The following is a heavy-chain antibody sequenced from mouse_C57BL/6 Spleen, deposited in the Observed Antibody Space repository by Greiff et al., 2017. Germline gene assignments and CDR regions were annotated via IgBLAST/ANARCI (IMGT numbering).Heavy chain of an antibody. D-gene: IGHD1-1*01. J-gene: IGHJ2*01. CDR3: ARWDYGSSYYFDY. CDR1: GYTFTSYW. CDR2: IHPNSGST. Sequence: QVQLQQPGAELVKPGASVKLSCKASGYTFTSYWMHWVKQRPGQGLEWIGMIHPNSGSTNSNEKFKSKATLTVDKSSSTAYMQLSSLTSEDSAVYYCARWDYGSSYYFDYWGQGTTLTVSA. V-gene: IGHV1-64*01.